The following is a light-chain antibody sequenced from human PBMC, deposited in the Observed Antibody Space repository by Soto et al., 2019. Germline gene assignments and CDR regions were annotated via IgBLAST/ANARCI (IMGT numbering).Light chain of an antibody. J-gene: IGKJ1*01. Sequence: EIVLTQSPGTLSLSPGERATLSCRASQSVTNRYLAWYQQKPGQAPRLLIYGASSRATGIPDRFSGSVSGTDFTLTINRLEPEDFAVYYCQQYGSSPRTFGQGTKVEIK. CDR3: QQYGSSPRT. V-gene: IGKV3-20*01. CDR2: GAS. CDR1: QSVTNRY.